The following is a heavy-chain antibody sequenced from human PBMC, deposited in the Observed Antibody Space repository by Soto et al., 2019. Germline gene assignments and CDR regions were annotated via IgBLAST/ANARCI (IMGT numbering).Heavy chain of an antibody. V-gene: IGHV3-30*04. CDR1: GFTFSSYA. D-gene: IGHD6-19*01. J-gene: IGHJ4*02. Sequence: GGSLILSCAASGFTFSSYAMHWVRQAPGKGLEWVAVISYDGSNKYYADSVKGRFTISRDNSKNTLYLQMNSLRAEDTAVYYCARDGGAVAGPGGYWGQGTLVTVSS. CDR2: ISYDGSNK. CDR3: ARDGGAVAGPGGY.